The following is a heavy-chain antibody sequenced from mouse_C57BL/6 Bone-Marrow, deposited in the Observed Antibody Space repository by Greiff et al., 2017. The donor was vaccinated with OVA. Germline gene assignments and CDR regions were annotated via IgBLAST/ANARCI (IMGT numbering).Heavy chain of an antibody. D-gene: IGHD2-5*01. J-gene: IGHJ2*01. CDR1: GFTFSSYA. CDR2: ISDGGSYT. CDR3: ARDRGYSNSYYFDY. V-gene: IGHV5-4*01. Sequence: EVQRVESGGGLVKPGGSLKLSCAASGFTFSSYAMSWVRQTPEKRLEWVATISDGGSYTYYPDNVKGRFTISRDNAKNNLYLQMSHLKSEDTAMYYCARDRGYSNSYYFDYWGQGTTLTVSS.